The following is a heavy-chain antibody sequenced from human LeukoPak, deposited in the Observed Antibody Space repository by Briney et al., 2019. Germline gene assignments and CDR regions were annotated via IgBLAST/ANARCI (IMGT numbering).Heavy chain of an antibody. CDR1: GGSFSGYY. J-gene: IGHJ6*02. V-gene: IGHV4-34*01. Sequence: SETLSLTCAVYGGSFSGYYWSWIRQPPGKGLEWIGEINHSGSTNYNPSLKSRVTISVDTSKNQFSLKLSSVTAADTAVYYCARAYYYGMDVWGQGTTVTVSS. CDR2: INHSGST. CDR3: ARAYYYGMDV.